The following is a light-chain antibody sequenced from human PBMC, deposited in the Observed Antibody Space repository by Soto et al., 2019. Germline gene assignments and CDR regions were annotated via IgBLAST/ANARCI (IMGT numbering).Light chain of an antibody. Sequence: QSALTQPASVSGSPGQSITISCTGTSSDVASYKLVSWYQQHPGKAPKLMIYEGSKRPSGVSNRFSGSKSGNTASLTISGLQAEDEADYYCCSYAGTGTFLYGFGRGTKVTVL. V-gene: IGLV2-23*03. CDR1: SSDVASYKL. J-gene: IGLJ1*01. CDR2: EGS. CDR3: CSYAGTGTFLYG.